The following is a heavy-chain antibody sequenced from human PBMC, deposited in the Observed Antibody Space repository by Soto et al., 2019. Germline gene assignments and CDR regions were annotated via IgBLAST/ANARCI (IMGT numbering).Heavy chain of an antibody. V-gene: IGHV4-30-4*01. D-gene: IGHD6-13*01. CDR1: GCSISSGDYY. CDR3: ATAAGTDYFDY. CDR2: SYYSGST. J-gene: IGHJ4*02. Sequence: QVQLQESGPGLVKPSQTLSLTCTVSGCSISSGDYYWSWIRQPPGKGLEWIGYSYYSGSTYYNPSLKSRVPISVDTSKNQFALKLSSVTAADTAVYYCATAAGTDYFDYWGQGTLVTVAS.